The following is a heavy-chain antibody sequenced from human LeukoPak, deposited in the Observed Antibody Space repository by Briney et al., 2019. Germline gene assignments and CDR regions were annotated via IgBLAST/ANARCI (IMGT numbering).Heavy chain of an antibody. D-gene: IGHD3-10*01. CDR1: GFTFSSYE. J-gene: IGHJ5*02. Sequence: GGSLRLSCAASGFTFSSYEMNWVRQAPGKGLEWVSYISSSGSTIYYADSVKGRFTISRDNAKNSLYLQMNSLRAEDTAVYYCARGVMVRGSRNWFDPWGQGTLVTVSS. CDR3: ARGVMVRGSRNWFDP. V-gene: IGHV3-48*03. CDR2: ISSSGSTI.